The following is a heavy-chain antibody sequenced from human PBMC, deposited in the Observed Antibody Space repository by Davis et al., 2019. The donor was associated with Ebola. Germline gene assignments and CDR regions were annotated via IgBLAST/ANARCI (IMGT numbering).Heavy chain of an antibody. V-gene: IGHV3-30*18. CDR1: GFTFSNYG. J-gene: IGHJ4*02. CDR2: ISYDGSNT. D-gene: IGHD3-9*01. CDR3: AKESVYYDILTGTPYFDY. Sequence: GGSLRLSCAASGFTFSNYGMHWVRQAPGKGLEWVAVISYDGSNTYYADSVKGRFTISRDNSKNTLFLQMNSLRAEDTAVYYCAKESVYYDILTGTPYFDYWGQGTLVTVSS.